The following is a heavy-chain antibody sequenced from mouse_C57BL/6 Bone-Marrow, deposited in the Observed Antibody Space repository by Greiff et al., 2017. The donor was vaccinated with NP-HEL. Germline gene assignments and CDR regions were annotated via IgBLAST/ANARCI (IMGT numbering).Heavy chain of an antibody. V-gene: IGHV1-42*01. Sequence: EVQLQQSGPELVKPGASVKISCKASGYSFTGYYMNWVKQSPEKSLEWIGEINPSTGGTTYNQKFKAKATLTVDKSSSTAYMQLSSLTSEDSAVYYCAREVLRLDYWGQGTTLTVSS. CDR3: AREVLRLDY. J-gene: IGHJ2*01. CDR1: GYSFTGYY. CDR2: INPSTGGT. D-gene: IGHD1-1*01.